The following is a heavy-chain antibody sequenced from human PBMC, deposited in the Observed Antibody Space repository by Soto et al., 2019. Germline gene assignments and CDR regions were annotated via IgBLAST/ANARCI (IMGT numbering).Heavy chain of an antibody. CDR3: ARGASSVTTFYFDL. V-gene: IGHV1-3*01. CDR2: INPGNGNT. Sequence: QVQVVQSGAEVKKPGASVKVSCKASGYTFTSYAMHWVRQAPGQRLEWMGWINPGNGNTKNSQKFQGRVTITRDTFASTAYMELSSLRSEDTAVYYCARGASSVTTFYFDLWGLGTLVTVSS. D-gene: IGHD4-17*01. CDR1: GYTFTSYA. J-gene: IGHJ2*01.